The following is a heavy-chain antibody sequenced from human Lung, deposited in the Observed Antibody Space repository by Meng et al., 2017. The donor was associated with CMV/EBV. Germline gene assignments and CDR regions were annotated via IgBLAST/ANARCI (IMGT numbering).Heavy chain of an antibody. CDR3: ARWSGMDY. Sequence: SVNVSCNASGYTLTSYYMHWVRQAPGQGLEWMGIINPSGGSTSYAQKFQGRVTMTRDTSTSTVYMELSSLRSEDTAVYYCARWSGMDYWGQGTLVTVSS. V-gene: IGHV1-46*01. CDR2: INPSGGST. CDR1: GYTLTSYY. J-gene: IGHJ4*02. D-gene: IGHD3-3*01.